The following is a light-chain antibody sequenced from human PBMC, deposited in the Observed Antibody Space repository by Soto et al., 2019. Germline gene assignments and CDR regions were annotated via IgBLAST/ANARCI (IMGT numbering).Light chain of an antibody. V-gene: IGLV2-14*03. CDR3: TSYTSSSTGV. CDR1: GSDVGGYNY. Sequence: LTQPASVSGSPGQSITISCTGTGSDVGGYNYVSWYQQHPDKAPKLIIYDVSNRPSGVSNRFSGSKSGNTASLTISGLQAEDEADYYCTSYTSSSTGVFGTGTKVTVL. J-gene: IGLJ1*01. CDR2: DVS.